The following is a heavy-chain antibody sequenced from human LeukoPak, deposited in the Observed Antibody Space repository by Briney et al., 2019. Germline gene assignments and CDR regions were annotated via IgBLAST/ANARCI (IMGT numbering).Heavy chain of an antibody. CDR2: IWYGGSNK. D-gene: IGHD1-26*01. Sequence: GGSLRLSCAASGFTFSSYGVHWVRQAPGKGLEWVAVIWYGGSNKYYADSVKGRFTISRDNSKNTLYLQMNSLRAEDTAVYYCAGGGSQWELPWAFDIWGQGTMVTVSS. V-gene: IGHV3-30*02. CDR3: AGGGSQWELPWAFDI. CDR1: GFTFSSYG. J-gene: IGHJ3*02.